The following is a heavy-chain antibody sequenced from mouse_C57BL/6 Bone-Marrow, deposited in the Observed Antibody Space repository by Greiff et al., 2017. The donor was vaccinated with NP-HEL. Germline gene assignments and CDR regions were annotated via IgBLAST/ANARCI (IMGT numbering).Heavy chain of an antibody. CDR1: GYTFTDYN. J-gene: IGHJ2*01. V-gene: IGHV1-22*01. CDR2: INPNNGGT. D-gene: IGHD1-1*01. CDR3: ARGVIYYYGSNDY. Sequence: VQLKQSGPELVKPGASVKMSCKASGYTFTDYNMHWVKQSHGKSLEWIGYINPNNGGTSYNQKFKGKATLTVNKSSSTAYMELRSLTSEDSAVYYCARGVIYYYGSNDYWGQGTTLTVSS.